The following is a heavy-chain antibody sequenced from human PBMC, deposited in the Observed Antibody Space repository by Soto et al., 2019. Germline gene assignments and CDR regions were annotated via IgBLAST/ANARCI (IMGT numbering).Heavy chain of an antibody. D-gene: IGHD6-19*01. Sequence: SETLSLTCAVYGGSFSGYYWSWIRQPPGKGLEWIGEINPSGSTNYNPSLKSRVTISVDTSKNQFSLKLSSVTAADTAVYYCASLVAGTGFSYYYYYGMDVWGQGTTVTVSS. J-gene: IGHJ6*02. V-gene: IGHV4-34*01. CDR2: INPSGST. CDR1: GGSFSGYY. CDR3: ASLVAGTGFSYYYYYGMDV.